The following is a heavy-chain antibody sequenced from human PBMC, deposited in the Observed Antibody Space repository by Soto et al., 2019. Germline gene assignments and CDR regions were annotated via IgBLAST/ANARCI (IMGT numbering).Heavy chain of an antibody. CDR2: VSVDAGTT. V-gene: IGHV3-23*01. CDR1: GFTLSSYP. J-gene: IGHJ4*02. Sequence: VQLLESGGGLVQRGGSLRLSCAASGFTLSSYPMSWVRQAPGKGLQWVASVSVDAGTTYYADSVKGRFTISRDNSKNTLHLQRDSVRADDPAVYYCAKDGIRGIHIDNWGQGTPGTVSS. CDR3: AKDGIRGIHIDN.